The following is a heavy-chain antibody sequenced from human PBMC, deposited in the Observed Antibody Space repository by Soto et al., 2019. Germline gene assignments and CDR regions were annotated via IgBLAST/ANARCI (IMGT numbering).Heavy chain of an antibody. CDR1: GFTFSHYG. D-gene: IGHD6-19*01. J-gene: IGHJ4*02. V-gene: IGHV3-30*18. Sequence: GGSLRLSCAASGFTFSHYGIHWVRPAPGKGLEWVAVISSDGTKQYYADSVKGRFTISRDNSKNTLYLQMYSLRTDDTAVYYCAKEIAVADQFDYWGQGALVTVSS. CDR3: AKEIAVADQFDY. CDR2: ISSDGTKQ.